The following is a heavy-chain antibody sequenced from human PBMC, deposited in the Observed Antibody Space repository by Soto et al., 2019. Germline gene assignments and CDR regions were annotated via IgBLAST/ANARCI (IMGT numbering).Heavy chain of an antibody. CDR3: AASGPLDYPRRLLWFGELIYGMDV. V-gene: IGHV1-24*01. J-gene: IGHJ6*02. CDR2: FDPEDGET. Sequence: ASVKVSCKVSGYTLTELSMHWVRQAPGKGLEWMGGFDPEDGETIYAQKFQGRVTMTEDTFTDTAYMELSSLRSEDTAVYYCAASGPLDYPRRLLWFGELIYGMDVWGQGTTVTVSS. D-gene: IGHD3-10*01. CDR1: GYTLTELS.